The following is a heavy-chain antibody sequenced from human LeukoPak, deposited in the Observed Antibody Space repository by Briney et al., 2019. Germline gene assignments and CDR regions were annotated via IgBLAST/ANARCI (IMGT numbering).Heavy chain of an antibody. J-gene: IGHJ5*02. CDR2: INPNSGGT. D-gene: IGHD1-7*01. Sequence: ASVKVSCKASGCTFTGYYMHWVRQAPGQGLEWMGWINPNSGGTNYAQKFQGRVTMTRDTSISTAYMELSRLRSDDTAVYYCARERGRPGTTSYWFNPWGQGTLVTVSS. CDR3: ARERGRPGTTSYWFNP. CDR1: GCTFTGYY. V-gene: IGHV1-2*02.